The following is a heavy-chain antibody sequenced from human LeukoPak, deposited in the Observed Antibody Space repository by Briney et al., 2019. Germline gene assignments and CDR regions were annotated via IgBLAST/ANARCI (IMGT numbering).Heavy chain of an antibody. CDR3: ARGKGYSYGIDY. Sequence: SQTLSLTCAVSGGSISSGEHYWSWIRQAPGKGLEWIGHIYNSGSTHYNPSLKSRVTISSDTSKNQFSLKLSSVTAADTAVYYCARGKGYSYGIDYWGQGTLVTVSS. CDR2: IYNSGST. J-gene: IGHJ4*02. D-gene: IGHD5-18*01. CDR1: GGSISSGEHY. V-gene: IGHV4-30-4*01.